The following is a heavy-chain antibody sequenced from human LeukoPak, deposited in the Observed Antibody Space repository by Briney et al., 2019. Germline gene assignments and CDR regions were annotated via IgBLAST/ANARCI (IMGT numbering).Heavy chain of an antibody. CDR3: ARDDYRGVTNFDP. V-gene: IGHV4-59*01. J-gene: IGHJ5*02. Sequence: SETLSLTCTVSGGSISPYFWSWMRQTPGKGLEWIGYISYTGITNYNPALKSRVTISVDTSKNPFSLQLTSVTAADTAVYYCARDDYRGVTNFDPWGQGTLVTVSS. CDR2: ISYTGIT. CDR1: GGSISPYF. D-gene: IGHD3-10*01.